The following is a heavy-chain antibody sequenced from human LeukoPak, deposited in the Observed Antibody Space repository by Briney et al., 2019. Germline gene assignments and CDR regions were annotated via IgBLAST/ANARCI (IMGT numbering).Heavy chain of an antibody. CDR1: GFTFDDYG. CDR2: INWNGGST. Sequence: GGSLRLSCSASGFTFDDYGMSWVRPAPGKGVEGVFGINWNGGSTGYADSVKGRFTISRDNAKNSLYLQMNSLRAEDTAVYYCASGPYSSGWYKYWGQGTLVTVSS. CDR3: ASGPYSSGWYKY. V-gene: IGHV3-20*04. D-gene: IGHD6-19*01. J-gene: IGHJ4*02.